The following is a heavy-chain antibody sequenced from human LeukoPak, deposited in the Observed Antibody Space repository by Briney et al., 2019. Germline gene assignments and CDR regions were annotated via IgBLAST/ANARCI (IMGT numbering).Heavy chain of an antibody. CDR3: ARERVGATGGYYYYYGMDV. CDR1: GLTFSSYA. V-gene: IGHV3-23*01. D-gene: IGHD1-26*01. CDR2: ISGGGGST. J-gene: IGHJ6*02. Sequence: GGSLRLSCAASGLTFSSYAMSWVRQAPGKGLEWVSTISGGGGSTYYADSVKGRFTISRDNSKNTLYLQMNSLRAEDTAVYYCARERVGATGGYYYYYGMDVWGQGTTVTVSS.